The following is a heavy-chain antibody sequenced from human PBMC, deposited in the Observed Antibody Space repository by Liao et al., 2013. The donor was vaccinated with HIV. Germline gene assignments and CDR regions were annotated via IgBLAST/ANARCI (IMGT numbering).Heavy chain of an antibody. CDR3: APLNQWEFSVDC. Sequence: QLQLQESGPGLVKPSETLSLMCTVSGGSSSVAVTTGPGSASPPGKGLEWIGNIYYSGSTYYNPSLKSRVTISMNTSKNQFSLKLTSVTAADTAIYYCAPLNQWEFSVDCWGQGTLVAVS. CDR2: IYYSGST. CDR1: GGSSSVAVTT. J-gene: IGHJ4*02. V-gene: IGHV4-39*07. D-gene: IGHD1-26*01.